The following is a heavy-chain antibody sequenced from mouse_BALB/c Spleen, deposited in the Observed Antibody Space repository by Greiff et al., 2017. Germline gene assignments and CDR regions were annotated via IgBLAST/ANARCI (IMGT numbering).Heavy chain of an antibody. V-gene: IGHV14-4*02. CDR3: AETARSY. Sequence: EVQLQQSGAELVRSGASVKLSCTASGFNIKDYYMHWVKQRPEQGLEWIGWIDPENGDTEYAPKFQGKATMTADTSSNTAYLQLSSLTSEDTAVYYCAETARSYWGQGTLVTVSA. CDR1: GFNIKDYY. J-gene: IGHJ3*01. D-gene: IGHD3-2*01. CDR2: IDPENGDT.